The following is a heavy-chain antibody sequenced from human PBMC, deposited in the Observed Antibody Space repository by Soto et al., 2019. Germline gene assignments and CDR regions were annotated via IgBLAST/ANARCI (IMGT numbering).Heavy chain of an antibody. CDR1: GYSFTSYW. CDR2: IYPGDSDT. J-gene: IGHJ4*02. D-gene: IGHD3-22*01. CDR3: ARSVSPTNYYDSSGYPY. Sequence: PGESLKISCKGSGYSFTSYWIGWVRQMTGKGLEWMGIIYPGDSDTRYSPSFQGQVTISADKSISTAYLQWSSLKASDTAMYYCARSVSPTNYYDSSGYPYWGQGTLVTV. V-gene: IGHV5-51*01.